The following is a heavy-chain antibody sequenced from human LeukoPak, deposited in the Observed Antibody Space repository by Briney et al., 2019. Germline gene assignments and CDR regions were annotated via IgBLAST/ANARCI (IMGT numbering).Heavy chain of an antibody. CDR1: GGSISTYY. CDR2: IFYIGNT. V-gene: IGHV4-59*08. Sequence: PSETLSLTCTVSGGSISTYYWSWVRQPPGKGLEWIGYIFYIGNTNYNPSLKSRVTISVDTSKNQFSLKLSSVTAADTAVYYCARVTYSSSSMSLDAFDIWGQGTMVTVSS. J-gene: IGHJ3*02. CDR3: ARVTYSSSSMSLDAFDI. D-gene: IGHD6-6*01.